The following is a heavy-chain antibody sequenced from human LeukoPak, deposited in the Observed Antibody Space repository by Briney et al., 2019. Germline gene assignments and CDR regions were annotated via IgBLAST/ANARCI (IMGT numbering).Heavy chain of an antibody. J-gene: IGHJ4*02. CDR3: ARGNVLLWFGELRSYYFDY. Sequence: PSETLSLTCAVYGESFSGYYWTWIRQPPGKGLEWIGEFTHTGSTYYNPSLKSRVTISVHTSKNQFSLKLSSVTAADTAVYYCARGNVLLWFGELRSYYFDYWGQGTLVTVSS. CDR2: FTHTGST. CDR1: GESFSGYY. D-gene: IGHD3-10*01. V-gene: IGHV4-34*01.